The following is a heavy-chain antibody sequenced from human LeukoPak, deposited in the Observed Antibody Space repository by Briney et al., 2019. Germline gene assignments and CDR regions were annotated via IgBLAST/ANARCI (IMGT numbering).Heavy chain of an antibody. D-gene: IGHD5-18*01. CDR3: ARGGYSYGYHYYYYMDV. V-gene: IGHV1-2*02. CDR1: GYTFTGYY. CDR2: INPNSGGT. Sequence: GASVKVSCKASGYTFTGYYMHWVRQAPGQGLEWMGWINPNSGGTNYAQKFQGRVTMTRDTSISTAYMELSRLRSDDTAVYYCARGGYSYGYHYYYYMDVWGKGTTVTISS. J-gene: IGHJ6*03.